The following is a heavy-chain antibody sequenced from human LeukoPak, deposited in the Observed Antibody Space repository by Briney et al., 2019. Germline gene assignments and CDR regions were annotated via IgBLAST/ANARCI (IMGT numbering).Heavy chain of an antibody. D-gene: IGHD3-22*01. Sequence: GGSLRLSCAASGFTFSRYAMHWVRQAPGKGLEWVSAFSGSGNSTYYADSVKGRFTISRDNSKNTLYLQVNSLRAEDTAVYYCAKDLYDSSSYIQYYFDCWGQGTLVTVSS. J-gene: IGHJ4*02. V-gene: IGHV3-23*01. CDR2: FSGSGNST. CDR3: AKDLYDSSSYIQYYFDC. CDR1: GFTFSRYA.